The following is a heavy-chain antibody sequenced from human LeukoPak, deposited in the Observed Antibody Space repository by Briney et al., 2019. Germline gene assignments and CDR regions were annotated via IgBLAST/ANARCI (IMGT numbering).Heavy chain of an antibody. V-gene: IGHV4-59*10. D-gene: IGHD3-22*01. Sequence: SETLSLTCTVYGDSISSYYWGWIRQPAGKGLEWIGRGYTSGRTNYNPSLKSRISMSFDTSKSQFSLKLTSVTAADTAVYCCARGVYYSDSSGYYFQDYFDSWGQGTPVTVSS. CDR1: GDSISSYY. CDR3: ARGVYYSDSSGYYFQDYFDS. CDR2: GYTSGRT. J-gene: IGHJ4*02.